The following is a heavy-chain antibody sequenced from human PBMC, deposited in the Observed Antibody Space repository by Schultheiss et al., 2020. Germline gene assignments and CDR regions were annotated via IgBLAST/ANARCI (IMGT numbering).Heavy chain of an antibody. CDR2: IYYSGST. J-gene: IGHJ5*02. V-gene: IGHV4-39*01. CDR3: ARRWIGVVVPAAFDP. D-gene: IGHD2-2*01. Sequence: SETLSLTCAVYGGSFSGYYWGWIRQPPGKGLEWIGSIYYSGSTYYNPSLKSRVTISVDTSKNQFSLKLSSVTAADTAVYYCARRWIGVVVPAAFDPWGQGTLVTVSS. CDR1: GGSFSGYY.